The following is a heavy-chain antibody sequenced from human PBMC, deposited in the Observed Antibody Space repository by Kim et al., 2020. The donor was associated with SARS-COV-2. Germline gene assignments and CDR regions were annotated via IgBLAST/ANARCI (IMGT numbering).Heavy chain of an antibody. D-gene: IGHD5-18*01. Sequence: SGGSTYYADSVKGRFTISRDNAKNTLYLQMNSLRAEDTAVYYCAKPGYQSWGQGTLVTVSS. CDR2: SGGST. J-gene: IGHJ4*02. CDR3: AKPGYQS. V-gene: IGHV3-23*01.